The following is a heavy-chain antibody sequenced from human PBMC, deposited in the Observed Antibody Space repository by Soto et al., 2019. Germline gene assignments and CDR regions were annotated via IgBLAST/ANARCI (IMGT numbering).Heavy chain of an antibody. V-gene: IGHV4-4*07. CDR1: GGSISSYY. D-gene: IGHD3-10*01. J-gene: IGHJ6*02. CDR3: ARDAYGSGSYGAYYYYGMDV. CDR2: IYSSGST. Sequence: SETLSLTCTVSGGSISSYYWSWIRQPAGKGLEWIGRIYSSGSTNYNPSLKSRVTMSVDTSKNQFSLRLSSVTAADTAVYYCARDAYGSGSYGAYYYYGMDVWGQGTTVTVSS.